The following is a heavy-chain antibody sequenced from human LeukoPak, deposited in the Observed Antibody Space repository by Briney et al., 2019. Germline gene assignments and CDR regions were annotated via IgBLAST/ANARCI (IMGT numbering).Heavy chain of an antibody. CDR1: GGSISSGAYS. J-gene: IGHJ3*02. CDR2: IYDSGST. V-gene: IGHV4-30-2*01. D-gene: IGHD4-17*01. CDR3: ARDSPTDPGAFDI. Sequence: PSQTLSLTCAVSGGSISSGAYSWSWIRQPPGKGLEWIGYIYDSGSTYYNPSLKSRVTISVDRSKNQFSLKLSSVTAADTAVYYCARDSPTDPGAFDIWGQGTMVTVSS.